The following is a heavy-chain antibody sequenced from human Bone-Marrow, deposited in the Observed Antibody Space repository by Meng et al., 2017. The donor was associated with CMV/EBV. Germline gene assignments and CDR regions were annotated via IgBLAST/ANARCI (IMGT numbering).Heavy chain of an antibody. CDR1: GFTFDDYA. D-gene: IGHD3-10*01. Sequence: GGSLRLSCAASGFTFDDYAMHWVRQAPGKGLEWVSGISWNSGSIGYADSVKGRFTISRDNAKNSLYLQMNSLRAEDTAVYYCARDTAMVRSLDYWGQGTLVTVSS. CDR3: ARDTAMVRSLDY. J-gene: IGHJ4*02. CDR2: ISWNSGSI. V-gene: IGHV3-9*01.